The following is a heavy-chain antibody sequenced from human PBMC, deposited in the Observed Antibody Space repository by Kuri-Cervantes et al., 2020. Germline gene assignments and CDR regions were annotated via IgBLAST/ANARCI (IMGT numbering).Heavy chain of an antibody. CDR1: GGTFSSYA. J-gene: IGHJ4*02. D-gene: IGHD5-18*01. CDR2: IIPIFGTA. Sequence: SVKVSCKASGGTFSSYAISWVRQAPGQGLEWMGGIIPIFGTANYAQKVQGGVTITADKSTSTAYMELSSLKSEDTAVYYCAVNEVYTAMVVLWGQGTLVTVSS. CDR3: AVNEVYTAMVVL. V-gene: IGHV1-69*06.